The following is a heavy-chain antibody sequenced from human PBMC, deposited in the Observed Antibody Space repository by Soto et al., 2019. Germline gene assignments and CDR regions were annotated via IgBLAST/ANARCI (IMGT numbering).Heavy chain of an antibody. D-gene: IGHD3-22*01. CDR1: GGSISSGDYY. CDR3: VRASPGYDSSGSFDY. J-gene: IGHJ4*02. Sequence: SETLSLTCTVSGGSISSGDYYWSWIRQPPGKGLEWIGYIYYSGSTYYNPSLKSRVTISVDTSKNQFSLKLSSVTAADTAVYYCVRASPGYDSSGSFDYWGQGTLVTVSS. CDR2: IYYSGST. V-gene: IGHV4-30-4*01.